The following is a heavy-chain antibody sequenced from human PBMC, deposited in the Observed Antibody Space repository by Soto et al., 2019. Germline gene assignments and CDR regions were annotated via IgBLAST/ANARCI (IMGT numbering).Heavy chain of an antibody. J-gene: IGHJ4*02. CDR3: ARDRGGWLLWDKNFDY. V-gene: IGHV3-7*01. CDR2: IKQDGSEK. Sequence: GGSLRLSCAASGFTFSSYWMSWVRQAPGKGLEWVANIKQDGSEKYYVDSVKGRFTISRDNAKNSLYLQMNSLRAEDTAVYYCARDRGGWLLWDKNFDYWGQGTLVTVS. D-gene: IGHD3-3*01. CDR1: GFTFSSYW.